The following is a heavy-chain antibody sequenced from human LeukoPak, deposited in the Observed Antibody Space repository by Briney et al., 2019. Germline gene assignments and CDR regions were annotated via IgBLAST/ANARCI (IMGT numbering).Heavy chain of an antibody. CDR1: GFTFISFS. CDR2: ISSSSSYI. D-gene: IGHD5-18*01. V-gene: IGHV3-21*01. CDR3: ARGLQLHDAFDI. Sequence: AGGSLRLSCAASGFTFISFSMNWVRQAPGKGLEWVSSISSSSSYIYYADSVKGRFTISRDDAKHSLYLQMNGLRAEDTAVYYCARGLQLHDAFDIWGRGTMVTVSS. J-gene: IGHJ3*02.